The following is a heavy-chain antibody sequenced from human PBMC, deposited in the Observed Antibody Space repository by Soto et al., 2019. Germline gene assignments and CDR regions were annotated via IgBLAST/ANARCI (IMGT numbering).Heavy chain of an antibody. CDR2: IYYSGST. CDR1: GGSISNHYFY. J-gene: IGHJ4*02. CDR3: ARAATAGYFDY. V-gene: IGHV4-59*11. D-gene: IGHD2-21*02. Sequence: SATLSLTCTVAGGSISNHYFYWSWIRQPPGQEREWRGYIYYSGSTYYNPSLKSRVTISVATSKNQYSLKLSSVTAADTAVYYCARAATAGYFDYWGQGTLVTVSS.